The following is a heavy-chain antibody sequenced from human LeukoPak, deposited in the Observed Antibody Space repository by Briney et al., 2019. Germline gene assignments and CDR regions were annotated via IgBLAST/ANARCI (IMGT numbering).Heavy chain of an antibody. D-gene: IGHD3-22*01. V-gene: IGHV1-69*13. CDR2: IIPIFGTA. Sequence: SVTVSCKASGGTFSSYAISWVRQAPGQGLEWMGGIIPIFGTANYAQKFQGRVTITADESTSTAYMELSSLRAEDTAVYYCAKGLNYDSSGYSPYYFDYWGQGTLVTVSS. CDR1: GGTFSSYA. J-gene: IGHJ4*02. CDR3: AKGLNYDSSGYSPYYFDY.